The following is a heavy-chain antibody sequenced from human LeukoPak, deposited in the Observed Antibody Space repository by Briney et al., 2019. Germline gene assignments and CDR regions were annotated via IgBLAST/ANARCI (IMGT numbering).Heavy chain of an antibody. CDR3: ARDTKYDSSGYYRGDAFDI. V-gene: IGHV1-18*01. CDR1: GYTFTSYG. D-gene: IGHD3-22*01. J-gene: IGHJ3*02. Sequence: ASVKVSCKASGYTFTSYGISWVRQAPGQRLEWMGWISAYNGNTNYAQKLRGRVTMTTDTSTSTAYMELRSLRSDDTAVYYCARDTKYDSSGYYRGDAFDIWGQGTMVTVSS. CDR2: ISAYNGNT.